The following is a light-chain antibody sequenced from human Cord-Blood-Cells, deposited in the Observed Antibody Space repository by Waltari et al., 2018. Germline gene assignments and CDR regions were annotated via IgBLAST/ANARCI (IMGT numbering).Light chain of an antibody. Sequence: QSPLTQPASVSGSPGQSITISCTGTSSDVGGYNSVSWYQQHPGKAPKLMIYDVSKRPSGGSNRISGSKSGNTAALTISGLQAEDEADYYCSSDTSSSTLVFGTGTKVTVL. CDR3: SSDTSSSTLV. J-gene: IGLJ1*01. CDR1: SSDVGGYNS. CDR2: DVS. V-gene: IGLV2-14*03.